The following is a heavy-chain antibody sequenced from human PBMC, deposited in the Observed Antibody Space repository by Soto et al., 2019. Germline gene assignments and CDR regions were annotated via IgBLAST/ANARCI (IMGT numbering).Heavy chain of an antibody. D-gene: IGHD5-12*01. CDR3: ARGRAVEMATIGSWDY. V-gene: IGHV1-69*12. Sequence: QVQLVQSGAEVKKPGSSVKVSCKASGGTFSSYAISWVRQAPGQGLEWMGGIIPIFGTANYAQKFQGRVTITADESTSTAYMELSSLRSEDTAVYYYARGRAVEMATIGSWDYWGQGTLVTVSS. CDR1: GGTFSSYA. J-gene: IGHJ4*02. CDR2: IIPIFGTA.